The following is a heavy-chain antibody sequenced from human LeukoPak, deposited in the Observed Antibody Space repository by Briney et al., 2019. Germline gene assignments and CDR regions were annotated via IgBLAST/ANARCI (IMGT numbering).Heavy chain of an antibody. Sequence: SETLSLTCTVSGGSISNYYWSWTRQPPGKGLEWIGDIYYSGRTNYNPSLKSRVTISVDTSKNQFSLKLNSVTAADTAVYYCARHRSGSYYYFDYWGQGTLVTVSS. J-gene: IGHJ4*02. D-gene: IGHD1-26*01. V-gene: IGHV4-59*08. CDR3: ARHRSGSYYYFDY. CDR2: IYYSGRT. CDR1: GGSISNYY.